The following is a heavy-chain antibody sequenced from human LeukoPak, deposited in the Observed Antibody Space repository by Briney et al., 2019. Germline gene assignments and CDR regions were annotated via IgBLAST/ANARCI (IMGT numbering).Heavy chain of an antibody. V-gene: IGHV4-39*01. CDR2: IYYSGIFYSGST. D-gene: IGHD6-19*01. Sequence: PSETLSLTCTVSGGSISSSSYYWGWIRQSPGKGLEWIGSIYYSGIFYSGSTYYNPSLKSRVTVSVDTSKNQISLGLSSVTAADTAVYYCATRYTSGWYVSDWGQGTLVTVSS. J-gene: IGHJ4*02. CDR1: GGSISSSSYY. CDR3: ATRYTSGWYVSD.